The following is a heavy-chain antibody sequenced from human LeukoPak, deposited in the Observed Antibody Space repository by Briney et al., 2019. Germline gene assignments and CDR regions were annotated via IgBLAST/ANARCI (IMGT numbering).Heavy chain of an antibody. V-gene: IGHV4-39*01. CDR1: GGSISSSSYY. J-gene: IGHJ4*02. Sequence: SETLSLTCTVSGGSISSSSYYWGWLRQPPGRGLEWIGGIYSSGSTYYNPSLKGRVTISVDTSKNQFSLKLSSVTAADTAVYYCARRGYYGSGSFDYWGQGTLVTVSS. CDR3: ARRGYYGSGSFDY. CDR2: IYSSGST. D-gene: IGHD3-10*01.